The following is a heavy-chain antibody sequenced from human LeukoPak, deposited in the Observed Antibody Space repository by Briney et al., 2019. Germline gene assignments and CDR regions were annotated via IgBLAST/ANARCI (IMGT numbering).Heavy chain of an antibody. Sequence: PSETLSLTCAVYGGSFSGYYWSWIRQPPGKGLEWIGEINHSGSTNYNPSLKSRVTISVDTSKNQFSLKLSSVTAADTAVYYCARGERELGYCSSTSCYLSWFDYWGQGTLVTVSS. V-gene: IGHV4-34*01. CDR2: INHSGST. D-gene: IGHD2-2*01. CDR3: ARGERELGYCSSTSCYLSWFDY. J-gene: IGHJ4*02. CDR1: GGSFSGYY.